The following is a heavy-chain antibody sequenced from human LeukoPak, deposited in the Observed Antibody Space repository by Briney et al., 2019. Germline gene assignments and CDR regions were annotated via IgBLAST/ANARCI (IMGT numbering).Heavy chain of an antibody. CDR1: GGSISSGGYS. Sequence: PSETLSLTCAVSGGSISSGGYSWSWIRQPPGKDLEWIGHIYHSGSTYYNPSLKSRVTISVDTSKNQVSLKLSSVTAADTAVYYCARPGYSSGWSGDYYYYYYMDVWGKGTTVTVSS. D-gene: IGHD6-19*01. J-gene: IGHJ6*03. CDR3: ARPGYSSGWSGDYYYYYYMDV. CDR2: IYHSGST. V-gene: IGHV4-30-2*01.